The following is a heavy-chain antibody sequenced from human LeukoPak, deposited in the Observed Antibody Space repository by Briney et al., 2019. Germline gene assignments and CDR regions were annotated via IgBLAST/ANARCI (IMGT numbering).Heavy chain of an antibody. D-gene: IGHD3-22*01. CDR1: GFTFTSYG. CDR3: ARDGNYYDSTGYNPLFYYYGMDV. Sequence: GGSLRLSCAASGFTFTSYGLHWVRQAPGKGLEWVAVISYDGENKYYVDSVKGRFTISRDNSKNTLYLQMNNLRAEDTAVYFCARDGNYYDSTGYNPLFYYYGMDVWGQGTTVTVSS. CDR2: ISYDGENK. V-gene: IGHV3-33*05. J-gene: IGHJ6*02.